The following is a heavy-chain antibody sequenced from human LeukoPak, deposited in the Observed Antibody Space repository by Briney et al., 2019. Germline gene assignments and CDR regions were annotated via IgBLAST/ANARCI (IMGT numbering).Heavy chain of an antibody. CDR1: GGSFSGYY. Sequence: PSETLSLTCAVYGGSFSGYYWSWIRQPPGKGLEWIGEINHSGSTNYNPSLKSRVTISVDTSKNQFSLKLSSVTAADTAVYYCARVHYSSSWYRPVGWFDPWGQGTLVTVSS. D-gene: IGHD6-13*01. J-gene: IGHJ5*02. V-gene: IGHV4-34*01. CDR2: INHSGST. CDR3: ARVHYSSSWYRPVGWFDP.